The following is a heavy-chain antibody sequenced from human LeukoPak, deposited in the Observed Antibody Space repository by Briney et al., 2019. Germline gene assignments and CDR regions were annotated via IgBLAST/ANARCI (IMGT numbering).Heavy chain of an antibody. V-gene: IGHV3-23*01. CDR1: EFAFSSYA. CDR2: LSGSGGST. CDR3: AKGTVFGVVRSGGLDY. D-gene: IGHD3-3*01. J-gene: IGHJ4*02. Sequence: GGSLRLSCAASEFAFSSYAMSWVRQAPGKGLEWVSGLSGSGGSTYYADSVKGRFTISRDNSKNTLYLQMNSLRAEDTAVYYCAKGTVFGVVRSGGLDYWGQGTLAPVSS.